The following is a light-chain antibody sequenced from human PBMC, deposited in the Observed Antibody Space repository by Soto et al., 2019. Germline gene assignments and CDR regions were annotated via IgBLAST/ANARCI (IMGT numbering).Light chain of an antibody. J-gene: IGKJ5*01. CDR2: AAS. CDR3: QQYYSYPIT. V-gene: IGKV1-8*01. Sequence: AIRMTQSPSSFSASTGDRVTITCRASQGISSYLAWYQQKPGNAPKLLIYAASTLQSGVPSRFSSSGSGTDFTLTISCLQSEDFATYYCQQYYSYPITFGQGTRLEIK. CDR1: QGISSY.